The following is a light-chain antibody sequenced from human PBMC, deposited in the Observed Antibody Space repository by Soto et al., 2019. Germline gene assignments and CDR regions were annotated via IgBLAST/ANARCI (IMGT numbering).Light chain of an antibody. V-gene: IGKV1-39*01. CDR2: GAS. CDR3: QQNYTTPYT. Sequence: DIQMTQSPSSLSASVGDRVTITCRASQSIRSYLNWYHQKPGKTPQLLIYGASNLQSGAPSRFTGSGSGTHFTLTISSLQPEDVATYYCQQNYTTPYTFGQGTKLEIK. J-gene: IGKJ2*01. CDR1: QSIRSY.